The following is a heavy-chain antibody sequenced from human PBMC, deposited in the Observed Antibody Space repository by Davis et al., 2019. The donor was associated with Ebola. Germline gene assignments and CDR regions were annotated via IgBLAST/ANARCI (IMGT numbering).Heavy chain of an antibody. V-gene: IGHV3-23*01. Sequence: GESLKISCAASGFTFSSYAMSWVRQAPGKGLEWVSAISGSGGSTYYADSVKGRFTISRDNSKNTLYLQMNSLRAEDTAVYYCAKDTLWFGELSYFDYWGQGTLVTVSS. D-gene: IGHD3-10*01. CDR2: ISGSGGST. CDR1: GFTFSSYA. J-gene: IGHJ4*02. CDR3: AKDTLWFGELSYFDY.